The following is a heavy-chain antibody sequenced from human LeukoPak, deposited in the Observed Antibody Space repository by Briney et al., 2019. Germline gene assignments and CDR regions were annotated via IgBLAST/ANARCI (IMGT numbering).Heavy chain of an antibody. V-gene: IGHV3-53*01. D-gene: IGHD5-24*01. CDR3: AREDGYNYYFDY. J-gene: IGHJ4*02. CDR2: IYSGGST. CDR1: RFTVSSNY. Sequence: GGSLRLSCAASRFTVSSNYMNWVRQLPGKGLEWVSVIYSGGSTYYADSVKGRFTISRDNSRNTLYLQMNSLRAEDTAVYYCAREDGYNYYFDYWGQGTLVTVSS.